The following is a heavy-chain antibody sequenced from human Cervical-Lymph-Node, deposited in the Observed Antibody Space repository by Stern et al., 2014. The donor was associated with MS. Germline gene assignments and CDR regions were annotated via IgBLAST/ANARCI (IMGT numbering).Heavy chain of an antibody. Sequence: QVQLVESGGGVVQPGRSLRLTCTVSGFTFSSYGMHWVRQAPGKGLEWVSVISYDGSDTYYAESVKGRFTISRDNSKNTLYLEMRSLRPEDTAVYYCVKRGITEVRGVRXXDYWGPGTLVIVSS. CDR2: ISYDGSDT. CDR3: VKRGITEVRGVRXXDY. CDR1: GFTFSSYG. D-gene: IGHD3-10*01. J-gene: IGHJ4*02. V-gene: IGHV3-30*18.